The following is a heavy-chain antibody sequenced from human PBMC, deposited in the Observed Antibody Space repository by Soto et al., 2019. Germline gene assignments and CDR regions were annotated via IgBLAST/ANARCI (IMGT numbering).Heavy chain of an antibody. D-gene: IGHD1-26*01. J-gene: IGHJ4*01. CDR2: TNHSGNT. V-gene: IGHV4-34*01. CDR1: GKSLSGYY. CDR3: ARHHVRGRTIAGAAEF. Sequence: QVQLQQWGAGLLKPSETLSLTCAVYGKSLSGYYWSWIRQPPGKALEWIGETNHSGNTNYNPSLKSRVTISVDTYKTHLFLNLSSVTAADTAMYYCARHHVRGRTIAGAAEFWGHGTLVTVSS.